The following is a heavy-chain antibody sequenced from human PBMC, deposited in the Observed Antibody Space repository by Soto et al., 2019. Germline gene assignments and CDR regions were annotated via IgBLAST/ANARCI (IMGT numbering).Heavy chain of an antibody. CDR3: ARDTPTSYSYGYTFQH. CDR2: ISAHNRNT. J-gene: IGHJ1*01. Sequence: ASVKVSCKASGYTFTSYGISWVRQAPGQGLEWMGWISAHNRNTNYAQELQGRVTMTTGTSTSTAYMELRSLRSDDTAVYYCARDTPTSYSYGYTFQHWGQGTLVTVSS. V-gene: IGHV1-18*01. D-gene: IGHD5-18*01. CDR1: GYTFTSYG.